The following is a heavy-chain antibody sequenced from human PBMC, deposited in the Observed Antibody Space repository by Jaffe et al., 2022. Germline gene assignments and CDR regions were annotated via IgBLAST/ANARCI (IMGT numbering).Heavy chain of an antibody. D-gene: IGHD3-10*01. Sequence: EVQLLESGGDLVQPGGSLRLSCAASEFTFENYAMNWVRQAPGKGLEWLSSISGSGHNTFYADSVKGRFVVSRDNSKTTLYLQMNNLRVEDTAIYYCAKDALPYASGSDYNGACDYWGQGTLVTVSS. CDR1: EFTFENYA. V-gene: IGHV3-23*01. J-gene: IGHJ4*02. CDR3: AKDALPYASGSDYNGACDY. CDR2: ISGSGHNT.